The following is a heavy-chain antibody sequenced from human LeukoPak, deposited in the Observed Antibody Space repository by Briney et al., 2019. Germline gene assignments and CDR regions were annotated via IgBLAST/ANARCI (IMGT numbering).Heavy chain of an antibody. CDR1: GGSSSSSSYY. V-gene: IGHV4-39*01. Sequence: SETLSLTCSVSGGSSSSSSYYWGWIRQPPGKGLEWIGSIHDSGSTDYNPSLKSRVTISVDTSKNQFSLKLSSVTAADTAVYYCARLYGGNSKNYYCDYWGQGTLVTVSS. CDR2: IHDSGST. D-gene: IGHD4-23*01. J-gene: IGHJ4*02. CDR3: ARLYGGNSKNYYCDY.